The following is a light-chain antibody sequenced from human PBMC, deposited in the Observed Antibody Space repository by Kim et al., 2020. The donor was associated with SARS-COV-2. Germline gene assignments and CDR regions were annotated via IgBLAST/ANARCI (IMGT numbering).Light chain of an antibody. CDR3: QQHHYWPPEGT. J-gene: IGKJ1*01. CDR1: QSVSSN. V-gene: IGKV3-15*01. Sequence: EIVMTQSPATLSVSPGERATLSCRASQSVSSNLAWYQQKPGQAPRLLIYGASTRATGVPARFSGSGSGTEFTLTISSLQSEDFAVYYCQQHHYWPPEGTFGQGTKVDIK. CDR2: GAS.